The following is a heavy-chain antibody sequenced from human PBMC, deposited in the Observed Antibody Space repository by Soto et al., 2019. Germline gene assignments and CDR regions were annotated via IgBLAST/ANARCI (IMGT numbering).Heavy chain of an antibody. V-gene: IGHV1-2*02. D-gene: IGHD4-4*01. J-gene: IGHJ6*02. CDR1: GYPFTGPY. CDR3: ARDFRTYSHGVDV. CDR2: INPSSGGT. Sequence: QAQLVQSGTEVKKPGASVKVSCKASGYPFTGPYIYWVRQAPGQGLEWMGWINPSSGGTEFAEKFQGRFTVTRDTSIRTVFLELNSLTSDDTGVYFWARDFRTYSHGVDVWGQGTAVTVSS.